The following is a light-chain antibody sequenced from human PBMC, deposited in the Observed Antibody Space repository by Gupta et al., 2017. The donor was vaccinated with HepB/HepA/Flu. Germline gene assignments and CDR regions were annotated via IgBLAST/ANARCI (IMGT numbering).Light chain of an antibody. CDR1: QSISNT. Sequence: EVVMTQSPATLSVSPGETANLSCRASQSISNTLAWYQQKAGQDPRLLISGASTRATGIPARFSGSGSGTEFTLTISSLQSEDFSVYYCQQYNNWLTWTFGQGTKVEIK. J-gene: IGKJ1*01. V-gene: IGKV3-15*01. CDR3: QQYNNWLTWT. CDR2: GAS.